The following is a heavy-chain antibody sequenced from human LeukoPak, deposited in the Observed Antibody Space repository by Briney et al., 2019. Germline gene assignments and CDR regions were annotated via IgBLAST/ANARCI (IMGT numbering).Heavy chain of an antibody. V-gene: IGHV1-18*01. CDR2: SSPYNGKT. D-gene: IGHD2/OR15-2a*01. CDR1: GYTFINYG. Sequence: ASVKVSCKASGYTFINYGITWVRQAPGQELEWMGWSSPYNGKTNYAQKLQGRVTMTTDTSTNTAYMELRSLRSDDTAVYYCARGGIDIVTVPVSNWFDPWGQGTLVTVSS. CDR3: ARGGIDIVTVPVSNWFDP. J-gene: IGHJ5*02.